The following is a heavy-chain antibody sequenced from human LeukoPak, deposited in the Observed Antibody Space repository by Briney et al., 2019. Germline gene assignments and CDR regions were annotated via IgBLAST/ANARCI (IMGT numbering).Heavy chain of an antibody. J-gene: IGHJ5*02. CDR1: GGSFSYYY. Sequence: PSETLSLTCAVYGGSFSYYYWSWIRQPPGKGLEWIGEINHSGSTNHNPSLKSRVTISVDTSNNQFSLKLSSVTAADTAVYYCARGGNWFDPWGQGTLVTVSS. V-gene: IGHV4-34*01. CDR2: INHSGST. CDR3: ARGGNWFDP.